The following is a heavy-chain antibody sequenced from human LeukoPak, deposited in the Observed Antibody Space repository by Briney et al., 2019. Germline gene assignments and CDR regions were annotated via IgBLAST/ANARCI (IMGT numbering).Heavy chain of an antibody. Sequence: VGSLRLSCAASGFTFSSYAMSWVRQAPGKGLEWVSGITGSGGNTYYADSVKGRFTISRDNAKNPLYLQMNSLRAEDTAVYYCAREYYSLSYWGQGTLVTVSS. CDR2: ITGSGGNT. V-gene: IGHV3-23*01. CDR3: AREYYSLSY. CDR1: GFTFSSYA. J-gene: IGHJ4*02. D-gene: IGHD3-10*01.